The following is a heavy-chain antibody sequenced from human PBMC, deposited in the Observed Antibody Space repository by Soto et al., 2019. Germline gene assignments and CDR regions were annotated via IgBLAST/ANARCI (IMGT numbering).Heavy chain of an antibody. D-gene: IGHD3-22*01. CDR1: GFTFSSYA. Sequence: GGSLRLSCAASGFTFSSYAMHWVRQAPGKGLEWVAVISYDGSNKYYADSVKGRFTISRDNSKNTLYLQMNSLRAEDTAVYYCARADSSGCRDAFDIWGQGTMVTVSS. J-gene: IGHJ3*02. V-gene: IGHV3-30-3*01. CDR3: ARADSSGCRDAFDI. CDR2: ISYDGSNK.